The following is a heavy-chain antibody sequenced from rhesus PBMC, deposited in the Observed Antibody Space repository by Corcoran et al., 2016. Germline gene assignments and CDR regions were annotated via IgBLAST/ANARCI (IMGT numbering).Heavy chain of an antibody. D-gene: IGHD3-34*01. CDR3: ARKVDWGDYYDY. Sequence: QVQLQESGPGLVKPSETLSLTCAVSGYSISGYYWRWIRQAPGKGLEWIGYITYSGSTSYNPSLKSRVTISRDTSKNQFSLKLSSVTAADTAVYYCARKVDWGDYYDYWGQGVLVTVSS. V-gene: IGHV4-122*02. CDR1: GYSISGYY. J-gene: IGHJ4*01. CDR2: ITYSGST.